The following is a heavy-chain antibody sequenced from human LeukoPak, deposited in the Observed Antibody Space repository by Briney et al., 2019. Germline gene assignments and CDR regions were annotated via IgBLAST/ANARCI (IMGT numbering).Heavy chain of an antibody. V-gene: IGHV3-53*01. Sequence: GSLGLSCAASGFTVSSNYMSWVRQAPGKGLEWVSVIYSGGSTYYADSVKGRFTISRDNSKNTLYLQMNSLRAEDTAVYYCAREDGDYYGMDVWGQGTTVTVSS. CDR1: GFTVSSNY. J-gene: IGHJ6*02. CDR2: IYSGGST. CDR3: AREDGDYYGMDV. D-gene: IGHD4-17*01.